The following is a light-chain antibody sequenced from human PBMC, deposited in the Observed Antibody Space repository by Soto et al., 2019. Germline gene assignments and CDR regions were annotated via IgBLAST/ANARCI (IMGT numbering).Light chain of an antibody. J-gene: IGKJ4*01. Sequence: DIQMTQSPSSLSASVGDRVTITCRASQAISNYLAWYQQKPGRVPKLPIYAASTLQSGVPSRFSGSGSGTDFTLTISSLQPEDVATYYCQKYYSALSLTFGGGTRVEIK. CDR1: QAISNY. V-gene: IGKV1-27*01. CDR2: AAS. CDR3: QKYYSALSLT.